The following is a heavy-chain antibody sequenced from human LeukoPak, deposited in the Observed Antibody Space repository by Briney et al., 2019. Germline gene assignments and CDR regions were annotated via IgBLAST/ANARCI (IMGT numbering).Heavy chain of an antibody. J-gene: IGHJ4*02. V-gene: IGHV3-33*01. CDR2: IWYDGGNK. D-gene: IGHD3-10*01. CDR3: ARDGGSGNYYNGVGDY. Sequence: PGGSLRLSCAASGFTFSSHVMHWVRQAPGKGLEWVAVIWYDGGNKYYADSVKGRFTISRDNSKNTLYLQMNSLRVEDTAVYYCARDGGSGNYYNGVGDYWGQGTLVTVSS. CDR1: GFTFSSHV.